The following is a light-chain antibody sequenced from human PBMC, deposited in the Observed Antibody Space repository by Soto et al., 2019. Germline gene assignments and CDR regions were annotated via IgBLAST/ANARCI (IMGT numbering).Light chain of an antibody. CDR1: QGINTF. J-gene: IGKJ4*01. Sequence: IQLTQSPSSLSASVGDRVTITCRASQGINTFLAWYQQKAGKAPKLLIYAASTLQSGVPSRFSGSGSGTDFTLTISSLQSEHFAVYYCQQYNSWPLTFGGGTKVDIK. CDR3: QQYNSWPLT. V-gene: IGKV1-9*01. CDR2: AAS.